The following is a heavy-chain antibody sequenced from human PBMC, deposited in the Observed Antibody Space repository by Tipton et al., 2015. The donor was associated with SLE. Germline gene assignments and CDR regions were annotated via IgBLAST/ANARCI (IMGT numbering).Heavy chain of an antibody. J-gene: IGHJ4*02. CDR3: ARAPQNYFDY. CDR1: GGSISSHY. V-gene: IGHV4-59*11. CDR2: IYYSVST. Sequence: TLSLTCTVSGGSISSHYWSWIRQPPGKGLEWIGYIYYSVSTNYNPSLKSRVTISVDTSKNQFSLKLGSVTAADTAVYYCARAPQNYFDYWGQGTLVTVSS.